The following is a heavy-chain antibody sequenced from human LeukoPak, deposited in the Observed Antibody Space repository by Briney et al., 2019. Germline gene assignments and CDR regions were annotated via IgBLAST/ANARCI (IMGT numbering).Heavy chain of an antibody. CDR1: VYTFSSYG. Sequence: ASVKVSCKASVYTFSSYGRSGVRQAPGQGLDGMGWISAYNGNTNYAQKLQGRVTMTTDTSTNTAYMELRSLRSDDTAVYYCARDRYSSSSDFDYWGQGTLVTVSS. CDR3: ARDRYSSSSDFDY. D-gene: IGHD6-6*01. J-gene: IGHJ4*02. V-gene: IGHV1-18*01. CDR2: ISAYNGNT.